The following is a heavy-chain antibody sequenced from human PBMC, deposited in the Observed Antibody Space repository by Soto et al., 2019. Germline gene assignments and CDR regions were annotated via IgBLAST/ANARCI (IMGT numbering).Heavy chain of an antibody. CDR3: AGGGSVHHYFDD. D-gene: IGHD5-12*01. CDR1: GITLSTYG. Sequence: QVHPVESGGGVVQPGRSLRLSCRAAGITLSTYGMNWVRQAPGQGLEWVVGILYDGNIKDYADSVKGRFTISRDNSKNTLYVQMNCLRAEHSSGYHCAGGGSVHHYFDDWGHGTLVTVSS. J-gene: IGHJ4*01. CDR2: ILYDGNIK. V-gene: IGHV3-30*03.